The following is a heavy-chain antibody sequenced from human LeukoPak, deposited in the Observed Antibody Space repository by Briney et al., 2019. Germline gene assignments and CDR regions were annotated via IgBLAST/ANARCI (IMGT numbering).Heavy chain of an antibody. V-gene: IGHV1-2*02. Sequence: ASVTVSCKASGYTFSDYYMHWVRQAPGQGLEWMGWINPNSGGTNYAQKFQGRVTMTRDTSISTAYMELSRLRSDDTAVYYCARDTIYDFWSGYHDYWGQGTLVTVSS. CDR1: GYTFSDYY. CDR2: INPNSGGT. J-gene: IGHJ4*02. D-gene: IGHD3-3*01. CDR3: ARDTIYDFWSGYHDY.